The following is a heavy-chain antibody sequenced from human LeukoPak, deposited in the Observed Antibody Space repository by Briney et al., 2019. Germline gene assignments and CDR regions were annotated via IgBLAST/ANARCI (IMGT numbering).Heavy chain of an antibody. V-gene: IGHV3-30-3*01. J-gene: IGHJ3*02. CDR3: ARVHTRQAAGLKGNDAFDI. CDR1: GFTFSSYA. CDR2: ISYDGSNK. Sequence: GGSLRLSCAASGFTFSSYAMHWVRQAPGKGLEWVAVISYDGSNKYYADSVKGRFTISRDNSKNTLYLQMNSLRAEDTAVYYCARVHTRQAAGLKGNDAFDIWGQGTMVTVSS. D-gene: IGHD3/OR15-3a*01.